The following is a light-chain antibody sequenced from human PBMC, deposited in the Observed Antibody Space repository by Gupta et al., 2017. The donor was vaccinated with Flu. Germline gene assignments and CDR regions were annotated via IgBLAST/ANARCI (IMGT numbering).Light chain of an antibody. Sequence: ILLTQSPVTLSLSPGERATLPCRASRSLGSYLAWYQQKPGQAPRLLIYDASNRATGIPARFSGSGSGTDFTLTISSRDPEDFAVYYCQQRSNWHISFGGGSKVEI. CDR3: QQRSNWHIS. CDR1: RSLGSY. J-gene: IGKJ4*01. V-gene: IGKV3-11*01. CDR2: DAS.